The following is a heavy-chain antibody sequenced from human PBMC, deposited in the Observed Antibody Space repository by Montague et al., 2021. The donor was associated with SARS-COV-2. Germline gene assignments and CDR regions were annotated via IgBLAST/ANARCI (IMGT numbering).Heavy chain of an antibody. J-gene: IGHJ5*02. V-gene: IGHV4-59*08. D-gene: IGHD2-15*01. CDR3: ARHRRAPYCSGGSCSSPPGWVDP. CDR1: GGSISSYY. Sequence: SETLSLTCTVSGGSISSYYRSWIRQPPGKGLEWIGYIYYSGSTNYNPSLKSRVTISVDTSKNQFSLKLSSVTAADTAVYYCARHRRAPYCSGGSCSSPPGWVDPWGRGTLVTVSS. CDR2: IYYSGST.